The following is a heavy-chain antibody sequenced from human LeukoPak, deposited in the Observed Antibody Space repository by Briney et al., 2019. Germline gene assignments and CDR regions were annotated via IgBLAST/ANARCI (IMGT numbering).Heavy chain of an antibody. D-gene: IGHD2-2*01. CDR3: ARGRYCSSTSCSPSFYFDF. V-gene: IGHV1-18*01. J-gene: IGHJ4*02. CDR1: GYTFTSYG. CDR2: ISAYNGNT. Sequence: GASVKVSCKASGYTFTSYGISWVRQAPGQGLEWMGWISAYNGNTNYAQKLQGRVTMTTDTSTSTAYMELRSLRSDDTAVYYCARGRYCSSTSCSPSFYFDFWGQGTLVTVSS.